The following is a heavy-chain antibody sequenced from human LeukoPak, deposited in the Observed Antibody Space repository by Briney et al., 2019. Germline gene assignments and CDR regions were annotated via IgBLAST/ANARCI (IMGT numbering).Heavy chain of an antibody. Sequence: SVKVSCKASGGTFSSYAISWVRQAAGQGLEWNGVIIPIHGTANYAQKFQGRVTITADESTSTAYMEVSSLRSEDTAVYYCARGAYDILTGSQIDYWGQGTLVTVSS. CDR1: GGTFSSYA. CDR2: IIPIHGTA. V-gene: IGHV1-69*13. CDR3: ARGAYDILTGSQIDY. D-gene: IGHD3-9*01. J-gene: IGHJ4*02.